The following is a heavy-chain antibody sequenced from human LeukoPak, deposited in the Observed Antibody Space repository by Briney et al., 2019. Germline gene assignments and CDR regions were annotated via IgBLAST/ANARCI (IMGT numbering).Heavy chain of an antibody. CDR3: ARDEGGTGTSDLGS. V-gene: IGHV4-34*01. D-gene: IGHD1-7*01. CDR2: INHSGST. J-gene: IGHJ4*02. CDR1: GGSFSGYY. Sequence: SETLSLTCAVYGGSFSGYYWSWIRQPPGKGLEWIGEINHSGSTNYNPSLKSRVTISVDTSKNQFSLKLSSVTAADTAVYYCARDEGGTGTSDLGSWGQGTLVTVSP.